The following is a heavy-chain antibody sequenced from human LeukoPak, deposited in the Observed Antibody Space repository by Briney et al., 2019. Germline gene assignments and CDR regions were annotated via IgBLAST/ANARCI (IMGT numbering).Heavy chain of an antibody. CDR1: GFTVSSNY. D-gene: IGHD2-21*01. Sequence: RPGGSLRLSCAASGFTVSSNYMSWVRQAPGKGLEWVSLLSNTENSFYADSVKGRFTLSRDISNNTLYLHMHSLRGEDTAVYFCARAIGVVDCGTQTCYPYHFDKWGRGTLVTVSS. V-gene: IGHV3-66*01. CDR2: LSNTENS. J-gene: IGHJ4*02. CDR3: ARAIGVVDCGTQTCYPYHFDK.